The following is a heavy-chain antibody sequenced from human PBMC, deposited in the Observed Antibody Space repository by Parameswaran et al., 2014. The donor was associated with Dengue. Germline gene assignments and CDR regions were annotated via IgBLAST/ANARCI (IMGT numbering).Heavy chain of an antibody. V-gene: IGHV3-48*02. Sequence: VRQMPGKGLEWVSYISSSSSTIYYADSVKGRFTISRDNAKNSLYLQMNSLRDEDTAVYYCARESEYCSSTSPSVDYYYGMDVWAKDHGHRLL. D-gene: IGHD2-2*01. CDR3: ARESEYCSSTSPSVDYYYGMDV. J-gene: IGHJ6*04. CDR2: ISSSSSTI.